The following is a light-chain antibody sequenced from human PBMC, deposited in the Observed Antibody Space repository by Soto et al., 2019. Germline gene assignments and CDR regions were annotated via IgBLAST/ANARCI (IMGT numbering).Light chain of an antibody. CDR1: QSVLYSSNNKNY. J-gene: IGKJ1*01. V-gene: IGKV4-1*01. CDR3: QQYYRPWT. CDR2: WAS. Sequence: DIVMTQSPDSLAVSLGERATINCKSSQSVLYSSNNKNYLAWYQQKPGQPPKLLIYWASTRESGVPDRFSGSGSGTHFTLTIRRLQAEDVAFYYCQQYYRPWTFGQGTKVEIK.